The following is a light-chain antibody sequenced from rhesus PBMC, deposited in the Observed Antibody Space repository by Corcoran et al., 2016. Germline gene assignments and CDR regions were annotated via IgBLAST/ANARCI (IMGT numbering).Light chain of an antibody. CDR2: KAS. CDR3: LQYSSSPFT. J-gene: IGKJ3*01. V-gene: IGKV1-22*01. Sequence: DIQMTQSPSSLSASVGDTVTITCRASQSISSWLDWYQQKHGKAPKLLIYKASSLQSGVPSRFSGSGSGTDFTLTISSLQPEDFATYYCLQYSSSPFTFGPGTKLDIK. CDR1: QSISSW.